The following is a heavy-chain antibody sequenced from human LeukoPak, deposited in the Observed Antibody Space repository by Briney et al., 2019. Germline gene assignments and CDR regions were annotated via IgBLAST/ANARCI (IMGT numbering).Heavy chain of an antibody. CDR1: GGSISSGSYY. CDR3: ARDYPFDP. CDR2: IYYSGST. Sequence: SQTLSLTCTVSGGSISSGSYYWSWIRQPPGKGLEWIGYIYYSGSTNYNPSLKSRVTISVDTSKNQFSLKLSSVTAADTAVYYCARDYPFDPWGQGTLVTVSS. J-gene: IGHJ5*02. V-gene: IGHV4-61*01.